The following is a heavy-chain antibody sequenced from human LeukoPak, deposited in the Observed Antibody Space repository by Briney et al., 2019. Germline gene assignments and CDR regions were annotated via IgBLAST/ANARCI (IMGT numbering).Heavy chain of an antibody. CDR3: ARGLPMGWEPHP. V-gene: IGHV4-4*02. J-gene: IGHJ5*02. CDR2: IYHSGST. Sequence: PSETLSLTCAVSGGSISSSNWWSWVRQPPVKGLEWIGEIYHSGSTYYNPSLKSRVTISVDTSKNQFSLKLSSVTAADTAVYYCARGLPMGWEPHPWGQGTLVTVSS. D-gene: IGHD1-26*01. CDR1: GGSISSSNW.